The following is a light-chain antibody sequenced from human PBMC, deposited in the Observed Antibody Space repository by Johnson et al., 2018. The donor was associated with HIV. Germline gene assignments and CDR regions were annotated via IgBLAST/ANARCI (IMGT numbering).Light chain of an antibody. CDR3: GTWDSSLSAHYV. CDR2: KNN. J-gene: IGLJ1*01. Sequence: QSVLTQPPSVSAAAGQKVTISCSGTYSNIEHNYVSWYQLLPGTAPKLLIYKNNKRPSGIPDRFSGSKSGTSAALGITGLQTGDEADYYCGTWDSSLSAHYVFGTGTKITVL. V-gene: IGLV1-51*02. CDR1: YSNIEHNY.